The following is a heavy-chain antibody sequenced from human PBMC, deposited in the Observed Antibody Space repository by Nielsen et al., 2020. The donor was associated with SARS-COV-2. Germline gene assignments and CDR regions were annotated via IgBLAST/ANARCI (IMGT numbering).Heavy chain of an antibody. CDR1: GFTFSSYW. D-gene: IGHD3-22*01. CDR2: IKQDGSEK. CDR3: ARGADYYDSSGYSDFDY. J-gene: IGHJ4*02. Sequence: GGSLRLSCAASGFTFSSYWMSWVRQAPGKGLEWVANIKQDGSEKYYVDSVKGRFTISRDNSKNTLYLQMNSLRAEDTAVYYCARGADYYDSSGYSDFDYWGQGTLVTVSS. V-gene: IGHV3-7*01.